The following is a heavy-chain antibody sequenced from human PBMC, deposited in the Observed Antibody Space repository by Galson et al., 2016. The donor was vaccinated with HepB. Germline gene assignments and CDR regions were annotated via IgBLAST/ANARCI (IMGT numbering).Heavy chain of an antibody. CDR2: IYWDDDK. CDR3: ALRRDITPYRSSWFLDYYYYGADV. Sequence: PALVKPTQTLTLTCTFSGFSLNTRGVGVGWIRQPPGKALEWLAVIYWDDDKRYSPSLKSRLNITTDTSKNQVVLSMTNMDPVDTATYYCALRRDITPYRSSWFLDYYYYGADVWGQGTLVTVSS. J-gene: IGHJ6*02. V-gene: IGHV2-5*02. D-gene: IGHD6-13*01. CDR1: GFSLNTRGVG.